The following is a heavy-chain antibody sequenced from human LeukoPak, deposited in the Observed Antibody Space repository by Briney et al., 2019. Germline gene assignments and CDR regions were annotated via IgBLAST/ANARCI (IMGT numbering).Heavy chain of an antibody. CDR1: RFTFSSFD. Sequence: GVSLRLSCAASRFTFSSFDMHWVRQAPGKGLEWVTFIRFDGSNKYYADSVKGRFTISRDNSKNTLYLQMSSLRPEDTAVYYCARQIGVSIDYWGQGTLVTVSS. J-gene: IGHJ4*02. D-gene: IGHD5/OR15-5a*01. V-gene: IGHV3-30*02. CDR2: IRFDGSNK. CDR3: ARQIGVSIDY.